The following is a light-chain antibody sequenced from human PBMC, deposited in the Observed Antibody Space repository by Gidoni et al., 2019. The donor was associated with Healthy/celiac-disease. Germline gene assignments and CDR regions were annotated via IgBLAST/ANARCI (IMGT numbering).Light chain of an antibody. V-gene: IGKV3-11*01. CDR1: QSVSSY. CDR3: QQRSNWPPEGLT. CDR2: DAS. Sequence: EIVLTQSPATLSLSPGERATLSCRASQSVSSYLAWYQQKPGQAPRLLIYDASNRATGIPARFSGSGSVTDFTLTISSLEPEDFAVYYCQQRSNWPPEGLTFXGXTKVEIK. J-gene: IGKJ4*01.